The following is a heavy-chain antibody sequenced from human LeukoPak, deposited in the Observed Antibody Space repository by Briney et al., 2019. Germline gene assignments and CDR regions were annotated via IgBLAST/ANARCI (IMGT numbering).Heavy chain of an antibody. V-gene: IGHV3-15*01. J-gene: IGHJ4*02. CDR3: TTPYYYGSGTITPIYYFDY. CDR1: GFTFTTYE. CDR2: IKSRTDGGTT. Sequence: NTGGSLRLSCATSGFTFTTYEMNWVRQAPGKGLEWVGRIKSRTDGGTTDYAAPVKGKFTISRDDSKNTLYLQMSSLNTEDTAVYYCTTPYYYGSGTITPIYYFDYWGQGTLVTVSS. D-gene: IGHD3-10*01.